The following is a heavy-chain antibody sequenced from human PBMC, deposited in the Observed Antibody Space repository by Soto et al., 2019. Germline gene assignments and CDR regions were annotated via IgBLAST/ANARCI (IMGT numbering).Heavy chain of an antibody. J-gene: IGHJ6*03. CDR2: INPSGGST. D-gene: IGHD3-10*01. CDR1: GYTFTSYY. V-gene: IGHV1-46*03. CDR3: ARDRVPHYYYYYMAV. Sequence: ASVKVSCKASGYTFTSYYMHWVRQAPGQGLEWMGIINPSGGSTSYAQKFQGRVTMTRDTSTSTVYMELSSLRSEDTAVYYCARDRVPHYYYYYMAVWGKGTTVTVSS.